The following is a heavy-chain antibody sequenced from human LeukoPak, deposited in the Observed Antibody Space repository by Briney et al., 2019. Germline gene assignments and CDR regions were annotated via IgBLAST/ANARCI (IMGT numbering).Heavy chain of an antibody. CDR2: IIPIFGTA. CDR3: ARHMVRGVIINPRNWFDP. V-gene: IGHV1-69*05. D-gene: IGHD3-10*01. CDR1: GGTFSSYA. Sequence: SVKVSCKASGGTFSSYAISWVRQAPGQGLEWMGGIIPIFGTANYAQKFQGRVTITTDESTSTAYMELSSLRSEDTAVYYCARHMVRGVIINPRNWFDPWGQGTLVTVSS. J-gene: IGHJ5*02.